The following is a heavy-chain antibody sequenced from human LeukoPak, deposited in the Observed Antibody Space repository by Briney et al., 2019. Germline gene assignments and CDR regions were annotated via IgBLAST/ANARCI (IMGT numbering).Heavy chain of an antibody. CDR3: ARWLPQNYYLDY. CDR1: GFTVSSNY. J-gene: IGHJ4*02. CDR2: IYSGGST. D-gene: IGHD6-19*01. Sequence: GGSLRLSCAASGFTVSSNYMSWVRQAPGKGLEWVSVIYSGGSTYYADSVKGRFTISRDNSKNTLYLQMNSLRAEDTAVYYCARWLPQNYYLDYWGQGTLVTVSS. V-gene: IGHV3-66*01.